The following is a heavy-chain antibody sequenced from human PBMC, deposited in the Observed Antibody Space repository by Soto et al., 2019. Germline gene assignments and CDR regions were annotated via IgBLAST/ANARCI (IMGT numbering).Heavy chain of an antibody. CDR1: GFTFSSYA. J-gene: IGHJ4*02. V-gene: IGHV3-30-3*01. CDR3: ARDYAYYDFTHLPLGFDY. Sequence: GGSLRLSCAASGFTFSSYAMHWVRQAPGKGLEWVAVISYDGSNKYYADTVKGRFTISRDNSKNTLYLQMNSLRAEDTAVYYCARDYAYYDFTHLPLGFDYWGQGTLVTVSS. CDR2: ISYDGSNK. D-gene: IGHD3-3*01.